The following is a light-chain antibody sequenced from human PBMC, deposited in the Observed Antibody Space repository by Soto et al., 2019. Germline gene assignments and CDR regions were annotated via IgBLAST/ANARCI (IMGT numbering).Light chain of an antibody. CDR1: QSISSW. V-gene: IGKV1-5*03. CDR3: QQYNSSPLT. J-gene: IGKJ4*01. CDR2: KAS. Sequence: DIQMTQSPSTMSASVGDRVTITCRASQSISSWLAWYQQKRGKAPKLLIYKASSLESGFPSRFSGSGSGTEFTLTISSLQPDDFATYYCQQYNSSPLTFGGGTKVEIK.